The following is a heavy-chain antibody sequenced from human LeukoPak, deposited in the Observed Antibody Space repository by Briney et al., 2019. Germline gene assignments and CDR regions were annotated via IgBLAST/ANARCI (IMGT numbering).Heavy chain of an antibody. CDR1: GFTFSSYW. V-gene: IGHV3-7*03. CDR3: AGEYSSGWYPYYYYGMDV. Sequence: GGSLRLSCAASGFTFSSYWMSWIRQAPGKGLEWVANIKQDGSEKYYVDSVKGRFTISRDNAKNSLYLQMNSLRAEDTAVYYCAGEYSSGWYPYYYYGMDVWGQGTTVTVSS. J-gene: IGHJ6*02. CDR2: IKQDGSEK. D-gene: IGHD6-19*01.